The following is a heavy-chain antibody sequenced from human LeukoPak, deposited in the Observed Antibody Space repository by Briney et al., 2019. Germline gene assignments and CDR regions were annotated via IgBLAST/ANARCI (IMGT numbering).Heavy chain of an antibody. D-gene: IGHD1-26*01. CDR2: INRSGST. CDR3: ARGGATLDY. V-gene: IGHV4-34*01. Sequence: SETLSLTCAVNGESLRGHYWSWIRQPPGKGLEWIGEINRSGSTNYNPSLKSRVTISVGTSKNQFSLKLSSVTAADTAVYYCARGGATLDYWGQGTLVTVSS. J-gene: IGHJ4*02. CDR1: GESLRGHY.